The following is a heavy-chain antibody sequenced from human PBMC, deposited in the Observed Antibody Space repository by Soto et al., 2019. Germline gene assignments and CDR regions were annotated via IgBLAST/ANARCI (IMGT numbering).Heavy chain of an antibody. CDR3: ARDTYYYGSGSYSP. J-gene: IGHJ5*02. V-gene: IGHV3-21*01. Sequence: EVQLVESGGGLVKPGGSLRLSCPASGFTFSSYSVNWVRQAPGKGLEWVSSISSSSSYIYYADSVKGRFTISRDNAKNSLYLQMNSLRAEDTAVYYCARDTYYYGSGSYSPWGQGTLVTVSS. CDR1: GFTFSSYS. CDR2: ISSSSSYI. D-gene: IGHD3-10*01.